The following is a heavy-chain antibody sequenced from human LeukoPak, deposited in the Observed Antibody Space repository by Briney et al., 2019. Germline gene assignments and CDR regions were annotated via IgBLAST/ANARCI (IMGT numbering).Heavy chain of an antibody. Sequence: SETLSLTCTVSGGSIGSYYWGWIRQPPGKGLEWIGSIYYSGSTYYNPSLKSRVTISVDTSKNQFSLKLSSVTAADTAVYYCARQWGEAYFDYWGQGTLVTVSS. J-gene: IGHJ4*02. CDR2: IYYSGST. CDR3: ARQWGEAYFDY. CDR1: GGSIGSYY. V-gene: IGHV4-39*01. D-gene: IGHD3-16*01.